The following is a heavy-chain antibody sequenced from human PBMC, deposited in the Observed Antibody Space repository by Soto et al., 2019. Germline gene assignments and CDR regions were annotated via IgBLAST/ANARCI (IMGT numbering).Heavy chain of an antibody. CDR3: AKYRWGATTVTSIN. J-gene: IGHJ1*01. V-gene: IGHV3-23*01. D-gene: IGHD4-4*01. CDR1: GFTFSSYP. CDR2: ISGTSDMT. Sequence: GGSLRLSCVGSGFTFSSYPMNWVRQAPGKGLEWVSAISGTSDMTYYANSVTGRFTISRDNSKNTLYLQVSSPRVEDTAIYYCAKYRWGATTVTSINWGRGTLVTAPQ.